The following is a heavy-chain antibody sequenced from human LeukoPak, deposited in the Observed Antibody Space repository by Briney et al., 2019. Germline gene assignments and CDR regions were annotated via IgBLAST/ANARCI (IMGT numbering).Heavy chain of an antibody. D-gene: IGHD6-6*01. CDR3: ARDKQLVRRPGPIDY. CDR1: GYTFTGYY. Sequence: GASVKVSCKASGYTFTGYYMHWVRQAPGQGLEWMGRINPSSGGTNYAQKFQGRVTMTRDTSISTAYMELSRLRSDDTAVYYCARDKQLVRRPGPIDYWGQGTLVTVSS. J-gene: IGHJ4*02. CDR2: INPSSGGT. V-gene: IGHV1-2*06.